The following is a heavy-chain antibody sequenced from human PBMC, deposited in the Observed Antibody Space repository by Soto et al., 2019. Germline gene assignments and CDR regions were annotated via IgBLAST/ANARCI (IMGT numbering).Heavy chain of an antibody. CDR1: GFTFSDYY. J-gene: IGHJ4*02. D-gene: IGHD5-18*01. Sequence: GVSLRLSCAASGFTFSDYYMSWIRQAPGKGLEWVSHISSRSSYTNYADSVKGRFTISRDNAKNTLYLQMNRLRADDTAVYYCARDHSLGGYSYGKVDCWGQGTLVTVSS. V-gene: IGHV3-11*06. CDR2: ISSRSSYT. CDR3: ARDHSLGGYSYGKVDC.